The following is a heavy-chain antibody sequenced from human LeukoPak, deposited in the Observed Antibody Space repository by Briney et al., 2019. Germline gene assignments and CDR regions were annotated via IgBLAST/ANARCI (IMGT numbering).Heavy chain of an antibody. V-gene: IGHV1-18*01. J-gene: IGHJ4*02. CDR2: ISAYNGNT. Sequence: ASVKVSCKASGYTFPSYVISWVRQAPGQGLEWMGWISAYNGNTNYAQTLQGRVTMTTDTSTSTAYMEMRSLRSDDRAVYYCARCSSNAGYSYGYNDYWGQGTLVTVSS. CDR1: GYTFPSYV. D-gene: IGHD5-18*01. CDR3: ARCSSNAGYSYGYNDY.